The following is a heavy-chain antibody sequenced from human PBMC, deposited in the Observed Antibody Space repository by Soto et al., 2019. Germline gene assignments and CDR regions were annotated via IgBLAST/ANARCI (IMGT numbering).Heavy chain of an antibody. V-gene: IGHV1-3*01. D-gene: IGHD6-19*01. Sequence: RASLKVSCKASGYTFTNYAVHWVRQAPGQRLVWLGWINAGDGNTKYSRNFQGSVTITRDASASTAVMELSSLRSEDTAVYYCVRDGALAGTINFDFWTQGTLVTVSS. CDR1: GYTFTNYA. CDR3: VRDGALAGTINFDF. CDR2: INAGDGNT. J-gene: IGHJ4*02.